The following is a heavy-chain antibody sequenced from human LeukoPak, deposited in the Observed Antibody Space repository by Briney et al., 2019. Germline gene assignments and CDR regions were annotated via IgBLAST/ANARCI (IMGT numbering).Heavy chain of an antibody. D-gene: IGHD2-15*01. CDR3: ARTYGSGSLDY. CDR2: ISGRGEAI. V-gene: IGHV3-48*01. Sequence: GGSLRLSCAASGFTVSSNYMSWVRQAPGKGLEWISYISGRGEAIFYADSVQGRFTISRDNAKNSIYLQMNGLTAEDTAVYYCARTYGSGSLDYGGQGTLVTVSS. CDR1: GFTVSSNY. J-gene: IGHJ4*02.